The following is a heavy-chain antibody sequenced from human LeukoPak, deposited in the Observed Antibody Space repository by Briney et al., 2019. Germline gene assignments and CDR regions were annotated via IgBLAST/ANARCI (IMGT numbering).Heavy chain of an antibody. V-gene: IGHV3-9*01. CDR3: AKDTDIAVAGIFDY. Sequence: PGRSLRLSCAASGFTFDDYAMPWVRQAPGKGLEWVSGISWNSGSIGYADSVKGRFTISRDNAKNSLYLQMNSLRAEDTALYYCAKDTDIAVAGIFDYWGQGTLVTVSS. J-gene: IGHJ4*02. CDR2: ISWNSGSI. CDR1: GFTFDDYA. D-gene: IGHD6-19*01.